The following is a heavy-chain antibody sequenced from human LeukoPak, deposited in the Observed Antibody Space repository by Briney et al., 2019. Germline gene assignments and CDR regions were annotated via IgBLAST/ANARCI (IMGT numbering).Heavy chain of an antibody. V-gene: IGHV1-69*04. Sequence: APVKVSCKASGGTFSSYAISWVRQAPGQGLEWMGRIIPILGIANYAQKFQGRVTITADKSTSTAYMELSSLRSEDTAVYYCARAQEMATIQGFDYWGQGTLVTVSS. CDR1: GGTFSSYA. CDR3: ARAQEMATIQGFDY. D-gene: IGHD5-24*01. CDR2: IIPILGIA. J-gene: IGHJ4*02.